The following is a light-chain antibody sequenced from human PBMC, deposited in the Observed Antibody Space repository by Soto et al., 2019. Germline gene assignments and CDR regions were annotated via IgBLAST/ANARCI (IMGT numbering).Light chain of an antibody. CDR3: PHYNSYSEA. CDR2: KAS. CDR1: QTISSW. V-gene: IGKV1-5*03. Sequence: DIQMTQSPSTLSGSVGDRVTITCRASQTISSWLAWYQQKPGKAPKLLIYKASTLESGVPSRFSGSGSGTEFTLTISSLQPDDFATYYCPHYNSYSEAFGQGTKVELK. J-gene: IGKJ1*01.